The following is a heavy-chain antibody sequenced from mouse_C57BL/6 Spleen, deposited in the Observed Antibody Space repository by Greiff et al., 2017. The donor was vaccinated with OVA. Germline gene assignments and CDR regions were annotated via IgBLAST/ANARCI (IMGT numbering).Heavy chain of an antibody. CDR3: AIAGGNQGPLCAD. Sequence: VQLQQPGAELVKPGASVKVSCKASGYTFTSYWMHWVKQRPGQGLEWIGRIHPSDSATNYNQKFKGKATLTVDKSSSTAYMQLSSLTSEDSAVYYCAIAGGNQGPLCADWGQGTLVTVSA. J-gene: IGHJ3*01. D-gene: IGHD2-1*01. V-gene: IGHV1-74*01. CDR2: IHPSDSAT. CDR1: GYTFTSYW.